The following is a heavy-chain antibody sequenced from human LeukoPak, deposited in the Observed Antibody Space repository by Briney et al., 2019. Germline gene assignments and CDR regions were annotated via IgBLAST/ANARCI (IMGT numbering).Heavy chain of an antibody. V-gene: IGHV3-43D*03. CDR2: ITWDGGSS. CDR1: GFTFDDYA. J-gene: IGHJ4*02. CDR3: AKDGTNFFDY. D-gene: IGHD3/OR15-3a*01. Sequence: PGGSLRLSCAASGFTFDDYAMHWVRQAPGKGLEWVSLITWDGGSSYYADSVKGRFTISRDNSKNSLYLQMNSLRAEDTALYYCAKDGTNFFDYWGQGTLVTVSS.